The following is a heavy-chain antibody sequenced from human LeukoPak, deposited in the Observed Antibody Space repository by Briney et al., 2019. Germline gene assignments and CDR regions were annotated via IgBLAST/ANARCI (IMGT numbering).Heavy chain of an antibody. D-gene: IGHD2-15*01. J-gene: IGHJ4*02. CDR2: ISHDGTNM. Sequence: PGGSLRLSCAASGFTFSTYGMHWIRQAPGKGLEWVTFISHDGTNMYYADSVKGRFTISRDNSKNTLYLQMNSLRTEDTALYYCLGGGEYWGQGTLVTVSS. CDR3: LGGGEY. V-gene: IGHV3-30*03. CDR1: GFTFSTYG.